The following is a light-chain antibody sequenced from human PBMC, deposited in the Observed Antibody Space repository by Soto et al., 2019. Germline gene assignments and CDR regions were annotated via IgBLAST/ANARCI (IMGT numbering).Light chain of an antibody. Sequence: EIVLTQSPGTLSLSPGERATLSCRASQSVSSHLAWYQQKPGQAPRLLIYIASSRATGIPDRFSGSGSGTDFTLTISRLEPEDFAVYYCQQYGSSPPLTFGGGTKVESK. CDR1: QSVSSH. CDR2: IAS. V-gene: IGKV3-20*01. CDR3: QQYGSSPPLT. J-gene: IGKJ4*01.